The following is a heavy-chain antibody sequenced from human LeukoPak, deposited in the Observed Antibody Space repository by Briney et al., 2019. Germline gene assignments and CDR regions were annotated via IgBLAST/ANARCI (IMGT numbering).Heavy chain of an antibody. J-gene: IGHJ3*02. V-gene: IGHV3-48*03. CDR2: ISSSGSTI. D-gene: IGHD3-16*01. CDR1: GFTFSSYE. CDR3: ARRGTTDAFDI. Sequence: PGGSLRLSCAASGFTFSSYEMNWVRQAPGKGLEWVSYISSSGSTIYYADSVKGRFTISRDNAKNSLYLQMNSLRAEDTAVYYCARRGTTDAFDIWGQGPMVTVSS.